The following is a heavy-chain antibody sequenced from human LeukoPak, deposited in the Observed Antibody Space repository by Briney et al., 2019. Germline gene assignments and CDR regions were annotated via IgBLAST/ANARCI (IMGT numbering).Heavy chain of an antibody. CDR3: ARGGYDSSGYYSDY. J-gene: IGHJ4*02. CDR1: GGSFSGYY. CDR2: INHSGST. V-gene: IGHV4-34*01. Sequence: PSETLSLTCAVSGGSFSGYYWSWIRQPPGKGLEWIGEINHSGSTNYNPSLKSRVTISVDTSKNQFSLKLSSVTAADTAVYYCARGGYDSSGYYSDYWGQGTLVTVSS. D-gene: IGHD3-22*01.